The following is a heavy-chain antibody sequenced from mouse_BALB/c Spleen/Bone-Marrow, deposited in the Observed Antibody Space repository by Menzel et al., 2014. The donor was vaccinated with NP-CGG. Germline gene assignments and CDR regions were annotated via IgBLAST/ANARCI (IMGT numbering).Heavy chain of an antibody. CDR2: INPSTGYT. CDR3: ARGVGRAFDY. CDR1: GYTFTSYW. V-gene: IGHV1-7*01. J-gene: IGHJ2*01. D-gene: IGHD4-1*01. Sequence: LQESGAELAKPGASVKMSCKASGYTFTSYWMHWVKQRPGQGLEWIGYINPSTGYTEYNQKSKDKATLTADKSSSTAYMQLSSLTSEDSAVYYCARGVGRAFDYWGQGTTLTVSS.